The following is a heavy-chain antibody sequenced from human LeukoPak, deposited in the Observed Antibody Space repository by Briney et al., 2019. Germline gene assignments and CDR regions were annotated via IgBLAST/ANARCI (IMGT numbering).Heavy chain of an antibody. Sequence: GGSLRLSCAASGFTFDDYAMHWVRQAPWKGLEWVSGISWNSGSIGYADSVKGRFTISRDNAKNSLYLQMNSLRAEDTALYYCAKAGSSGWYPYWGQGTLVTVSS. V-gene: IGHV3-9*01. CDR1: GFTFDDYA. D-gene: IGHD6-19*01. CDR3: AKAGSSGWYPY. CDR2: ISWNSGSI. J-gene: IGHJ4*02.